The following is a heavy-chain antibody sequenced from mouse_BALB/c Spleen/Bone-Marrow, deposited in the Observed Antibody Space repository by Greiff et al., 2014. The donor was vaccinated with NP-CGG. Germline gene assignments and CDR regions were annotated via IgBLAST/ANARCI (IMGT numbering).Heavy chain of an antibody. V-gene: IGHV1-9*01. Sequence: VKLMESGAELMKPGASVKISCKATGYTFSSYWIEWVKQRPGHGLEWVGEILPESGSTNYNEKFKGKATFTADTSSNTAYMQLSSLTSEDSAVYYCARRVTTANYWGQGTTLTVSS. D-gene: IGHD1-2*01. CDR3: ARRVTTANY. J-gene: IGHJ2*01. CDR1: GYTFSSYW. CDR2: ILPESGST.